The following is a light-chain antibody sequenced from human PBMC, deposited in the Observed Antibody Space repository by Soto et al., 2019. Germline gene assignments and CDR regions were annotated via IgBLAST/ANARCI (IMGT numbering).Light chain of an antibody. CDR1: QSISSW. V-gene: IGKV1-5*03. CDR2: KVS. CDR3: QEYYTYPWT. Sequence: DIQMTQSPSTLSASIGDRVTITCRASQSISSWLAWYQQKPGKAPKLLIHKVSTLVSGVTSRFSGSGSGTEFTLTISSLQPDDFATYFCQEYYTYPWTFGQGTKVEIK. J-gene: IGKJ1*01.